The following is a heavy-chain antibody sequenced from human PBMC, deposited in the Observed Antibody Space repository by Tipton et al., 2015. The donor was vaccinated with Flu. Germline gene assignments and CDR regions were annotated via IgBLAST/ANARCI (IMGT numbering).Heavy chain of an antibody. Sequence: QLVQSGGGLVQPGGSLRLSCTASGFTFHDAWMSWVRQAPGKGLEWVGRILSKTDGGTTDYAAPVKGRFTISRDDSKNTVYLQMSSLKTEDTAMYYCISDVGVLRYAGWGQGTLVTVSS. CDR1: GFTFHDAW. CDR2: ILSKTDGGTT. V-gene: IGHV3-15*01. D-gene: IGHD3-9*01. J-gene: IGHJ4*02. CDR3: ISDVGVLRYAG.